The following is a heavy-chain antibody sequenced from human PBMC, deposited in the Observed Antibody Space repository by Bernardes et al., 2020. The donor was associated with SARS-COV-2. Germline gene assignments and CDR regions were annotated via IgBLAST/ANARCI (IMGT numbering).Heavy chain of an antibody. CDR2: VTYDGTNK. CDR3: AKDEGGGDWCYYVDY. V-gene: IGHV3-30*18. CDR1: TFTFSTYG. J-gene: IGHJ4*02. Sequence: GGSLRLSCVASTFTFSTYGLHWVRQAPGKGLEWVARVTYDGTNKYYADSVKGRFTISRDDSKNTLYLQMNNLRAEDTAVYYCAKDEGGGDWCYYVDYWGQGTLVTVSS. D-gene: IGHD2-21*01.